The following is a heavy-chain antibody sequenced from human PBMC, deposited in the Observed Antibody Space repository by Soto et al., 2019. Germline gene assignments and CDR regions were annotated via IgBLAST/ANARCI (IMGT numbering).Heavy chain of an antibody. Sequence: VQLVESGGGLVQPGGSLRLSCAASGFTFSSYEMSWVRQAPGKGLEWVSYISSSGSSRYYADSVKGRFTISRDNAKNSLYLQMNSLRVEDTAVYYCGRYSSSWYVAFDIWGQGTMVTVSS. V-gene: IGHV3-48*03. CDR2: ISSSGSSR. J-gene: IGHJ3*02. D-gene: IGHD6-13*01. CDR3: GRYSSSWYVAFDI. CDR1: GFTFSSYE.